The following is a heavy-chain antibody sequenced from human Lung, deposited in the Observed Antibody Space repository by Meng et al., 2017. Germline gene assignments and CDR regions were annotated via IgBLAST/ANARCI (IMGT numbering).Heavy chain of an antibody. CDR1: GGSFSDYY. D-gene: IGHD4-11*01. V-gene: IGHV4-34*01. CDR2: INHSGST. J-gene: IGHJ4*02. Sequence: LQRGGPGLLKPSETLSLTCVVSGGSFSDYYWSWIRQPPGKGLEWIGEINHSGSTNYNPSLESRATISVDTSQNNLSLKLSSVTAADSAVYYCARGPTTMAHDFDYWGQGTLVTVSS. CDR3: ARGPTTMAHDFDY.